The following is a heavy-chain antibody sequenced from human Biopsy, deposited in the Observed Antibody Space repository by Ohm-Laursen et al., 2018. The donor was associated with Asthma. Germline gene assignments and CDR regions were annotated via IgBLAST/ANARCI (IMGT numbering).Heavy chain of an antibody. Sequence: SLRLSCSASGFTFSSYSMNWVCQAPGQGLEWVSYISSSSSTIYYADSVKARFTISRDNSKNTLYLQMNSLRAEDTAVYYCAREGGDYLSGYYNYYGMDVWGQGTTVTVSS. CDR3: AREGGDYLSGYYNYYGMDV. V-gene: IGHV3-48*01. J-gene: IGHJ6*02. D-gene: IGHD4-17*01. CDR2: ISSSSSTI. CDR1: GFTFSSYS.